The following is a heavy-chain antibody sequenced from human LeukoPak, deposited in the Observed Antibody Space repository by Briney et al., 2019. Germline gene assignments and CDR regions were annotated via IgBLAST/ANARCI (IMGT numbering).Heavy chain of an antibody. Sequence: SETLSLTCTVSGGSISSSSYYWGWIRQPPGKGLEWIGSIYYSGSTYYNPSLKSRVTISVDTSKNQFSLKLSSVTAADTAVYYCATEIQNIAGRVYWGQGTLVTVSS. V-gene: IGHV4-39*01. D-gene: IGHD6-6*01. CDR1: GGSISSSSYY. CDR3: ATEIQNIAGRVY. J-gene: IGHJ4*02. CDR2: IYYSGST.